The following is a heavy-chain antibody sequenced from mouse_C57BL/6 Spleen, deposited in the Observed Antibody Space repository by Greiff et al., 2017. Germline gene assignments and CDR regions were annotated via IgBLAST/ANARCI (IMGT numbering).Heavy chain of an antibody. CDR3: GKDRGYFDY. Sequence: EVKLVESEAGLVQPGSSMKLSCTASGFTFSDYYMAWVRQVPEKGLEWVANINYDGSSTYYLDSLKSRFIIPTDNANNIPYMQLSSLKSEDATTYCCGKDRGYFDYWGQGTTLTVSS. CDR2: INYDGSST. J-gene: IGHJ2*01. CDR1: GFTFSDYY. V-gene: IGHV5-16*01. D-gene: IGHD3-3*01.